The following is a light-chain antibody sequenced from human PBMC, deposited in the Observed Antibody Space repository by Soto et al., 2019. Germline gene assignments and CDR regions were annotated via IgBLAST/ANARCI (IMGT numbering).Light chain of an antibody. CDR3: QSRGIWPPGAT. Sequence: SLSPGERATLSCRASQSINNYLAWYQQKPGQPPRLLIYDASNRATAIPVRFSGSGSGTDFTLTLSSLEPEDSAVYYCQSRGIWPPGATFGGGTKVEIK. CDR1: QSINNY. V-gene: IGKV3-11*01. CDR2: DAS. J-gene: IGKJ4*01.